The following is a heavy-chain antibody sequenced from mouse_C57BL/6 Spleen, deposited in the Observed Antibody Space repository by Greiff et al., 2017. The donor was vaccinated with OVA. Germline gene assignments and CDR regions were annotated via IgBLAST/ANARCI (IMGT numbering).Heavy chain of an antibody. CDR3: ARGGYYGSSSFAY. J-gene: IGHJ3*01. D-gene: IGHD1-1*01. CDR2: IYPGSGST. CDR1: GYTFTSYW. Sequence: VQLQQPGAELVKPGASVKISCKASGYTFTSYWITWVKQRPGQGLEWIGDIYPGSGSTNYNEKFKSKATLTVDTSSSTAYMQLSSLTSEDSAVYYCARGGYYGSSSFAYWGQGTLVTVSA. V-gene: IGHV1-55*01.